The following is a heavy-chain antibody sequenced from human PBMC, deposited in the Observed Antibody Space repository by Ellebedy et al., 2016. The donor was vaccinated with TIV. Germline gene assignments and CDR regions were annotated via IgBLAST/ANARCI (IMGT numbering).Heavy chain of an antibody. V-gene: IGHV1-18*01. CDR3: ARDGYSSSSFDY. CDR2: ISAYNGNT. J-gene: IGHJ4*02. Sequence: ASVKVSXXASGYTFTSYGISWVRQAPGQGLEWMGWISAYNGNTNYAQKLQGRVTMTTDTSTSTACMELRSLRSDDTAVYYCARDGYSSSSFDYWGQGTLVTVSS. D-gene: IGHD6-6*01. CDR1: GYTFTSYG.